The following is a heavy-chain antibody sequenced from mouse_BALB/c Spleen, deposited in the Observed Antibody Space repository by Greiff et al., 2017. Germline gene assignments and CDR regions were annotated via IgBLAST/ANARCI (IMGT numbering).Heavy chain of an antibody. CDR3: ARAPSLRLQDYYAMDY. V-gene: IGHV2-9*02. Sequence: VKLMESGPGLVQPSQSLSITCTVSGFSLTSYGVHWVRQSPGKGLEWLGVIWAGGSTNYNSALMSRLSISKDNSKSQVFLKMNSLQTDDTAMYYCARAPSLRLQDYYAMDYWGQGTSVTVSS. CDR2: IWAGGST. CDR1: GFSLTSYG. D-gene: IGHD1-2*01. J-gene: IGHJ4*01.